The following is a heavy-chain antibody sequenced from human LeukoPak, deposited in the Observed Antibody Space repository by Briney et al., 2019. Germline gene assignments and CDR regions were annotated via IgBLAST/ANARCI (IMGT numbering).Heavy chain of an antibody. CDR3: ARDNSVRDEAWWFNP. J-gene: IGHJ5*02. Sequence: GGSLRLSCAASGFTFSSYWMSWVRQAPGKGLEWVANIKQDVSEKYYVDSVKGRFTISRDNAKNSLYLQMNSLRAEDTAVYYCARDNSVRDEAWWFNPWGQGTLVTVSS. CDR1: GFTFSSYW. CDR2: IKQDVSEK. D-gene: IGHD5-24*01. V-gene: IGHV3-7*03.